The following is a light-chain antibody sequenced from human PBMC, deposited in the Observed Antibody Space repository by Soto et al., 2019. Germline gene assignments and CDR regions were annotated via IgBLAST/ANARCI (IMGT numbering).Light chain of an antibody. V-gene: IGKV3-20*01. J-gene: IGKJ4*01. CDR2: GAS. CDR1: QSVSSTY. CDR3: QHYGSLVLT. Sequence: EIVLTQSPGTLSLSPRERATLSCRASQSVSSTYLAWYQPKPGQAPRLLIYGASSRATGIPDRFSGSGAGTDFTLSISRLEPEDFAVYYCQHYGSLVLTFGGGTKVEIK.